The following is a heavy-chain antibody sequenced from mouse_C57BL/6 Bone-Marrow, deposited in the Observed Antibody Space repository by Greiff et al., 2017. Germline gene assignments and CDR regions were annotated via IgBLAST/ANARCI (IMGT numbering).Heavy chain of an antibody. CDR1: GYTFTSYW. D-gene: IGHD1-1*01. CDR3: AVITTVPYWYFDV. Sequence: QVQLQQPGAELVKPGASVKLSCKASGYTFTSYWMHWVKQRPGQGLEWIGMIHPNSGSTNYNEKFKSKATLTVDKSSSTASMQLSSLTSEDSAVYDCAVITTVPYWYFDVWGTGTTVTVSS. CDR2: IHPNSGST. V-gene: IGHV1-64*01. J-gene: IGHJ1*03.